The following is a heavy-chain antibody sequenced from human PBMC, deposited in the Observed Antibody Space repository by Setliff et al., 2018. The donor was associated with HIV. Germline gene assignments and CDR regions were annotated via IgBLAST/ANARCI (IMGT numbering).Heavy chain of an antibody. CDR3: ARDPLPCSSPSCYPPGYFDY. D-gene: IGHD2-2*01. Sequence: GGSLRLSCAASGFTLSTYSMNWVRQAPGKGLEWISYINREETTEWYADSVKGRSTISRDNSKNSLYLQMVSLRVEDTAVYYCARDPLPCSSPSCYPPGYFDYWGQGTLVTVSS. CDR2: INREETTE. J-gene: IGHJ4*02. CDR1: GFTLSTYS. V-gene: IGHV3-48*04.